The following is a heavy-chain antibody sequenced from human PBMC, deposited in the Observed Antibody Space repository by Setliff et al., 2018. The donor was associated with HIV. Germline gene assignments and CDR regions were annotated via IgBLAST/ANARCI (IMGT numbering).Heavy chain of an antibody. D-gene: IGHD3-10*01. CDR2: FDPEDGET. CDR1: GYTLAELS. J-gene: IGHJ4*02. CDR3: ATFYNSGSLTSFDY. V-gene: IGHV1-24*01. Sequence: ASVKVSCKVSGYTLAELSMHWVRQAPGKGLEWMGGFDPEDGETIYAQKFQGRVSMTEEKSTDTAYMELSSLRSDDTAVYYCATFYNSGSLTSFDYWGQGTVVAVSS.